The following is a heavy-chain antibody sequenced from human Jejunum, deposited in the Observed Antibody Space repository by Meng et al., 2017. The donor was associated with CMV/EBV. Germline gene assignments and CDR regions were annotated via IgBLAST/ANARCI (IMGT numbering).Heavy chain of an antibody. J-gene: IGHJ6*02. Sequence: SSYRMNWVRRGPGQGLEWVANIKEDGSWTNYVDSVKGRFTISRDNAKNSLYLQMNSLREEDTAVYYCARGKDTVISGAYYYGVDVWGPGTTVTVSS. CDR2: IKEDGSWT. V-gene: IGHV3-7*01. CDR3: ARGKDTVISGAYYYGVDV. CDR1: SSYR. D-gene: IGHD2-15*01.